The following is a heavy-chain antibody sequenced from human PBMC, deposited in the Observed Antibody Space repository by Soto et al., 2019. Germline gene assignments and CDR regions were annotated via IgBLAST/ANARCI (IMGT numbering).Heavy chain of an antibody. CDR1: GYTFTSYG. Sequence: ASVKGSCKASGYTFTSYGITWVRQAPRQGLEWMGWISAYNGDTNYAQKVQGRVTMTTDTSTSTVYMELKSLKSDDTAVYFCARDQEYSTSGLYWFDLWGQGTLVTVSS. V-gene: IGHV1-18*04. CDR2: ISAYNGDT. CDR3: ARDQEYSTSGLYWFDL. J-gene: IGHJ5*02. D-gene: IGHD6-6*01.